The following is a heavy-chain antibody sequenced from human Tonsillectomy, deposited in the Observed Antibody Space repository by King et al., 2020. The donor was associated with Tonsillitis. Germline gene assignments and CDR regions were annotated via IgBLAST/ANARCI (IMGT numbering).Heavy chain of an antibody. Sequence: LQLQESGSGLVKTSQTLSLTCAVSGGSISSGGYSWSWIRQPPGKGLEWIGYIYHSGSTYYKPSLKSRVTISVDRSKNQFSLNLSSVTAADTAVYYCARGVGVSYYDSRGSPVDYFDLWGRGTLVTVSS. CDR3: ARGVGVSYYDSRGSPVDYFDL. J-gene: IGHJ2*01. CDR1: GGSISSGGYS. D-gene: IGHD3-22*01. CDR2: IYHSGST. V-gene: IGHV4-30-2*01.